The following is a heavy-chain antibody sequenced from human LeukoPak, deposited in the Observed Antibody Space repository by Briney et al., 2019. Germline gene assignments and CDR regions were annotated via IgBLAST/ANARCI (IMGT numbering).Heavy chain of an antibody. CDR1: GGSISSYY. CDR2: IYYSGST. D-gene: IGHD2-15*01. CDR3: ARLGYCSGGSCYRQLDY. J-gene: IGHJ4*02. Sequence: SETLSLTCTVSGGSISSYYWSWIRQPPGKGLEWIGYIYYSGSTNYNPSLKSRVTISVDTSKNQFSLELSSVTAADTAVYYCARLGYCSGGSCYRQLDYWGQGTLVTVSS. V-gene: IGHV4-59*01.